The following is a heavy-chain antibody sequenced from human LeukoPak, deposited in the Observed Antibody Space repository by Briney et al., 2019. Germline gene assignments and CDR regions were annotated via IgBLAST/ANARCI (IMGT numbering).Heavy chain of an antibody. CDR3: ARDGRDGYNFDY. V-gene: IGHV1-2*06. J-gene: IGHJ4*02. D-gene: IGHD5-24*01. CDR1: GYTFTGYY. Sequence: ASVKVSCKASGYTFTGYYMHWVRQAPEQGLEWMGRINPNSGGTNYAQKFQGRVTMTRDTSISTAYMELSRLRSDDTAVYYCARDGRDGYNFDYWGQGTLVTVSS. CDR2: INPNSGGT.